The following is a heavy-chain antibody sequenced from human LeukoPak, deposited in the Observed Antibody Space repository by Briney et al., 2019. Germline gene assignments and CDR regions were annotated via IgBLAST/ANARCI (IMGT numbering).Heavy chain of an antibody. CDR3: ARDLSGIAGYTYGRGIDY. D-gene: IGHD5-18*01. V-gene: IGHV3-7*01. Sequence: GGSLRLSCAASGFTFSSYEMNWVRQAPGKGLEWVANIKKDGSEKYYVDAVKGRFTISRDNAKTSLYLQMNSLRAEDTAVYYCARDLSGIAGYTYGRGIDYWGQGTLVSVSS. CDR1: GFTFSSYE. J-gene: IGHJ4*02. CDR2: IKKDGSEK.